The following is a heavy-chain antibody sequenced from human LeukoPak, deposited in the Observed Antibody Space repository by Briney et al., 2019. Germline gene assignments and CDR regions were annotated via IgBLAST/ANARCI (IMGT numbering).Heavy chain of an antibody. Sequence: GGSLRLSCAASGFTFSSYGMHWVRQAPGEGLEWVAVIWYDGSNKYYADSVEGRFTISRDNSKNTLYLQMNSLRAEDTAVYYCARDAGNWVTLDYWGQGTLVTVSS. J-gene: IGHJ4*02. CDR3: ARDAGNWVTLDY. V-gene: IGHV3-33*01. CDR2: IWYDGSNK. CDR1: GFTFSSYG. D-gene: IGHD4-23*01.